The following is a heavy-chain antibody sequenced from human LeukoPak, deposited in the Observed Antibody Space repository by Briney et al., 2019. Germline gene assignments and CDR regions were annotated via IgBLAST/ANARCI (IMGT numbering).Heavy chain of an antibody. Sequence: HPGGSLRLSCAASGFTFNSYWMHWVRQSLGKGLVWVSRIHSDGSSTSYADSVKGRFTISRDNAKNTLYLQMNSLRAEDTAVYYCARGAGKTDYWGQGTLVTVSS. J-gene: IGHJ4*02. CDR3: ARGAGKTDY. D-gene: IGHD1/OR15-1a*01. CDR2: IHSDGSST. V-gene: IGHV3-74*01. CDR1: GFTFNSYW.